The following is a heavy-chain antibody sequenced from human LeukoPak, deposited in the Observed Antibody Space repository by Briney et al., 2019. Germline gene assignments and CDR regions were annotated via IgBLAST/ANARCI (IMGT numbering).Heavy chain of an antibody. V-gene: IGHV1-2*02. CDR3: ARDRGRYYGSGSSSYYYYMDV. D-gene: IGHD3-10*01. Sequence: ASVKVSCKASGYTFTGYYMHWVRQAPRQGLEWMGWINPNSGGTNYAQKPQGRVTMTTDTSTSTVYMELSSLRSEDTAVYYCARDRGRYYGSGSSSYYYYMDVWGKGTTVTISS. CDR1: GYTFTGYY. J-gene: IGHJ6*03. CDR2: INPNSGGT.